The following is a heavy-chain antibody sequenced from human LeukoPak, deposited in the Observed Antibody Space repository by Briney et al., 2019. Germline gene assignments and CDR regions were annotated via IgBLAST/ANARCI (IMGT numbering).Heavy chain of an antibody. J-gene: IGHJ4*02. CDR1: GYTFTSYD. CDR2: MNPNSGNT. Sequence: ASVKVSFKASGYTFTSYDINWVRQAPGQGLEWMGWMNPNSGNTGYAQKFQGRVTMTRNTSISTAYMELSSLRSEDTAVYYCARVAYSSSWDYYFDYWGQGTLVTVSS. CDR3: ARVAYSSSWDYYFDY. D-gene: IGHD6-13*01. V-gene: IGHV1-8*01.